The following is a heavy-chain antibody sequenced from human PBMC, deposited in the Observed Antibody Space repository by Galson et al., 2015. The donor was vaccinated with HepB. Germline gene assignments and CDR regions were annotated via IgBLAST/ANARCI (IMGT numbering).Heavy chain of an antibody. V-gene: IGHV7-4-1*02. J-gene: IGHJ5*01. CDR3: ARSPYYDSGSYYNAWFDS. Sequence: SCKASGYTFITYAMNWVRQAPGQGLEWMGWINTNTGNPTYAQDFTGRFVFSLDTSVTTAYLQISSLKTEDTAVYYCARSPYYDSGSYYNAWFDSWGQGTLVTVSS. D-gene: IGHD3-10*01. CDR2: INTNTGNP. CDR1: GYTFITYA.